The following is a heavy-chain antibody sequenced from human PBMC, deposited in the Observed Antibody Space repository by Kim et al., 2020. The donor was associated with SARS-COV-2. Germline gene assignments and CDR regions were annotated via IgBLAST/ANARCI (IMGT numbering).Heavy chain of an antibody. Sequence: SVQGRFTISRDNSKNTLYLQMNSLRAEDTAVYYCARGIVVTTSGGDAFDIWGQGTMVTVSS. CDR3: ARGIVVTTSGGDAFDI. J-gene: IGHJ3*02. D-gene: IGHD3-22*01. V-gene: IGHV3-53*01.